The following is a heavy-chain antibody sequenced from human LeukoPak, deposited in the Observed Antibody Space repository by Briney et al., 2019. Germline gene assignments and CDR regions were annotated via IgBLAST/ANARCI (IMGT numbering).Heavy chain of an antibody. V-gene: IGHV3-53*01. CDR3: ARDRGGSYSRHYYFDY. Sequence: GGSLRLSCAASGFTVSSNYMSWVRQAPGKGLEWVSVIYSGGRTYYADSVKGRFTISRDNSKNTLYLQMNSLRAEDTAVYYCARDRGGSYSRHYYFDYWGQGTLVTVSS. D-gene: IGHD1-26*01. CDR2: IYSGGRT. CDR1: GFTVSSNY. J-gene: IGHJ4*02.